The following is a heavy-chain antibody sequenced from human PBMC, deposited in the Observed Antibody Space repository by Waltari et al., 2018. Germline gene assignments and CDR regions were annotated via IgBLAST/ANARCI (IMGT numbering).Heavy chain of an antibody. J-gene: IGHJ4*02. Sequence: EVQLVESGGGLIQPGGSLRLSCAASGFTVSSNYMSWVRQAPGKGLEWVSVIFSGGSTYYADSVKGRFTISRDNSKNTLYLQMNSLRAEDTAVYYCRHGYDYIWGSLEDYWGQGTLVTVSS. V-gene: IGHV3-53*01. D-gene: IGHD3-16*01. CDR2: IFSGGST. CDR1: GFTVSSNY. CDR3: RHGYDYIWGSLEDY.